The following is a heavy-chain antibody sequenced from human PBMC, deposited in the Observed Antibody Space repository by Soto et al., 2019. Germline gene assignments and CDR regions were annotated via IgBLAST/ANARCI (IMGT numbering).Heavy chain of an antibody. CDR1: GGTFSSYT. Sequence: SVKVSCKASGGTFSSYTISWVRQAPGQGLEWMGRIIPILGIANYAQKFQGRVTITADKSTSTAYMELSSLRSEDTAVYYCAREGGGYSYGPGLDYWGQGTLVTVSS. V-gene: IGHV1-69*04. CDR2: IIPILGIA. CDR3: AREGGGYSYGPGLDY. D-gene: IGHD5-18*01. J-gene: IGHJ4*02.